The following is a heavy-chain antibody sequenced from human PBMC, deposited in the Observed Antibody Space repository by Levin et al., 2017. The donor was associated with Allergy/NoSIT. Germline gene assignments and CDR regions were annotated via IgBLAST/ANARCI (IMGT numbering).Heavy chain of an antibody. V-gene: IGHV1-8*01. CDR3: ARGRAVGDTAMAY. Sequence: GESLKISCKASGYTFTSYDINWVRQATGQGLEWMGWMNPNSGNTGYAQKFQGRVTMTRNTSISTAYMELSSLRSEDTAVYYCARGRAVGDTAMAYWGQGTLVTVSS. D-gene: IGHD5-18*01. CDR2: MNPNSGNT. CDR1: GYTFTSYD. J-gene: IGHJ4*02.